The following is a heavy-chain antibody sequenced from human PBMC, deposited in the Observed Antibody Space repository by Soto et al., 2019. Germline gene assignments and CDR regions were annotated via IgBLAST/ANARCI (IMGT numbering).Heavy chain of an antibody. CDR1: GFTFSSYA. CDR3: AKDAVRYYDSSGYYLYY. J-gene: IGHJ4*02. Sequence: EVQLLESGGGLVQPGGSLRLSCAASGFTFSSYAMTWVRQAPGKGLEWVSAISGSGGTRYYADSVKGRFTISRDNSKKTLYLQMNSLRAEDTAVYYCAKDAVRYYDSSGYYLYYRGQGTLVTVSS. CDR2: ISGSGGTR. D-gene: IGHD3-22*01. V-gene: IGHV3-23*01.